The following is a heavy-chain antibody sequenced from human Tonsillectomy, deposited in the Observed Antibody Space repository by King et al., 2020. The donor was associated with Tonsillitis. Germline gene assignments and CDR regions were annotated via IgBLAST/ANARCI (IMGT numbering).Heavy chain of an antibody. D-gene: IGHD1-7*01. CDR1: GYSFTSYW. J-gene: IGHJ5*02. Sequence: VQLVESGAEVKKPGESLRISCKGSGYSFTSYWINWVRHMPGKGLEWMGTIDPTDSYTYYSPSFQGHVTISADKSISTAYLQWSSLKASDTAMYYCATLKLLPHSWFDPWGQGTLVTVSS. CDR2: IDPTDSYT. CDR3: ATLKLLPHSWFDP. V-gene: IGHV5-10-1*03.